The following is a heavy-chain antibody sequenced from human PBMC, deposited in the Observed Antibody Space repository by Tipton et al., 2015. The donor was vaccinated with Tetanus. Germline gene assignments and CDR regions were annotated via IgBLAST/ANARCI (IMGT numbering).Heavy chain of an antibody. CDR2: ISAYSGNT. CDR3: ARLVRQWLVPEDY. D-gene: IGHD6-19*01. J-gene: IGHJ4*02. V-gene: IGHV1-18*01. CDR1: GYSFTNYG. Sequence: QSGAEVKKPGASVKVSCKASGYSFTNYGFSWVRQAPGQGLEWMGWISAYSGNTKYAQKLQGRVTMTTDTSTNTAYMELRSLRSDDTAVYYCARLVRQWLVPEDYWGQGTLVTVSS.